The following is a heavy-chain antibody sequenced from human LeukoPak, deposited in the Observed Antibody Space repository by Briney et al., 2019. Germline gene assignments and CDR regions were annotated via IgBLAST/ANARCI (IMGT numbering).Heavy chain of an antibody. CDR1: GYTFTSYG. CDR2: ISAYNGNT. CDR3: ARHSSGWYEGYFDY. V-gene: IGHV1-18*01. D-gene: IGHD6-19*01. J-gene: IGHJ4*02. Sequence: GASVKVSCKASGYTFTSYGISWVRQAPGQGLEWMGWISAYNGNTNYAQKLQGRVTMTTDTSTSTAYMELRSLRSDDTAVYYCARHSSGWYEGYFDYWGQGTLVTVSS.